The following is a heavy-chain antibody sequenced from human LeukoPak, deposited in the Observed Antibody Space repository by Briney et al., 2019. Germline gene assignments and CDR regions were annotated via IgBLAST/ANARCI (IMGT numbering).Heavy chain of an antibody. D-gene: IGHD3-22*01. Sequence: ASVKVSCKASGYTFTGYYMHWVRQAPGQGLEWMGWINPNSGGTNYAQKFQGRVTMTRDTSTSTVYMELSSLRSEDTAVYYCARDRYYYDSSGYYSSYYFDYWGQGTLVTVSS. V-gene: IGHV1-2*02. J-gene: IGHJ4*02. CDR1: GYTFTGYY. CDR3: ARDRYYYDSSGYYSSYYFDY. CDR2: INPNSGGT.